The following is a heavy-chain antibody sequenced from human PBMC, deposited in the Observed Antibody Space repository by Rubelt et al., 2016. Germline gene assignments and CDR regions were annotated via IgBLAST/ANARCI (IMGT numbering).Heavy chain of an antibody. CDR1: GGSISSSSYY. D-gene: IGHD6-13*01. J-gene: IGHJ4*02. Sequence: QVQLQESGPGLVKPSETLSLTCTVSGGSISSSSYYWGWIRQPPGKGLEWIGEINHSGSTNYNPSLKSRVTISVDTSKNQFSLKLSSVTAAGTAVYYCARGIAAAGTPNKGMDYWGQGTLVTVSS. CDR3: ARGIAAAGTPNKGMDY. CDR2: INHSGST. V-gene: IGHV4-39*07.